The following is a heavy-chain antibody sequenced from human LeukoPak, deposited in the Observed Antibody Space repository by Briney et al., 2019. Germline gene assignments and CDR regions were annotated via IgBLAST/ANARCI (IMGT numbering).Heavy chain of an antibody. CDR1: GFTFSSYA. Sequence: GGSLRLSCAASGFTFSSYAMNWVRQAPGKGLEWVANINRHGSDKYYVDSVRGRFTVSRDNAKNSLFLQMNSLRAEDTAVYYCAANGGPLDFWGQGTLVTVSS. V-gene: IGHV3-7*05. J-gene: IGHJ4*02. CDR3: AANGGPLDF. CDR2: INRHGSDK. D-gene: IGHD4-23*01.